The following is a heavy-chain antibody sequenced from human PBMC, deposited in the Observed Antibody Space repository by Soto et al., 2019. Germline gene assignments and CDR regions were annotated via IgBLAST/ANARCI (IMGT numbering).Heavy chain of an antibody. Sequence: ASVKVSCKASGYTFTSYGISWVRQAPGQGLEWMGWISAYNGNTNYAQKLQGRVTMATDTSTSTAYMELRSLRSDDTAVYYRARDRIAVNGMDVWGQGTTVTVSS. CDR2: ISAYNGNT. D-gene: IGHD6-19*01. V-gene: IGHV1-18*01. CDR3: ARDRIAVNGMDV. J-gene: IGHJ6*02. CDR1: GYTFTSYG.